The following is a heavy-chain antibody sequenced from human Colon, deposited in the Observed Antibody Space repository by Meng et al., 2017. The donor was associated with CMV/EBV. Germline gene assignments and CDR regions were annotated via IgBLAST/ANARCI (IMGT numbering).Heavy chain of an antibody. D-gene: IGHD3-16*01. J-gene: IGHJ1*01. Sequence: QVQSVQPGAGERKPGAAVKVSCKASGYSFTGYYIHWVRQAPGQGLEWMGWMDPTTGRTDYAQKFQGTVTMTRDTSISTAYLELSRLTSDDTAVYYCASHSSYVWGSHHWGQGTLVTVSS. CDR1: GYSFTGYY. CDR2: MDPTTGRT. CDR3: ASHSSYVWGSHH. V-gene: IGHV1-2*02.